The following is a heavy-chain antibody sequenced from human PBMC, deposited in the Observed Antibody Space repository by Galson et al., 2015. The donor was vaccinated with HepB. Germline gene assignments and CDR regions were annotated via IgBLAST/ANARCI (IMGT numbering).Heavy chain of an antibody. CDR2: MSKRGNSI. CDR3: VKEHRSGWPNLDS. CDR1: GLIFSDFS. V-gene: IGHV3-30*18. D-gene: IGHD6-19*01. J-gene: IGHJ4*02. Sequence: SLRLSCAASGLIFSDFSMHWVRQAPGKGLEWVAVMSKRGNSINYADSMKGRFTISRDNSKNTVYLQMHDLRHEDTALYFCVKEHRSGWPNLDSWGPGTLVIVSS.